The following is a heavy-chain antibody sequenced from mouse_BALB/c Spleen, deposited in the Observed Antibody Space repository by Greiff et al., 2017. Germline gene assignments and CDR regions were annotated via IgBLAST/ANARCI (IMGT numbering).Heavy chain of an antibody. D-gene: IGHD1-2*01. CDR1: GYTFTSYW. V-gene: IGHV1-7*01. CDR3: ARVYYGYPAWFAD. J-gene: IGHJ3*01. CDR2: INPSTGYT. Sequence: VQLQQSGAELAKPGASVKMSCKASGYTFTSYWMHWVKQRPGQGLEWIGYINPSTGYTEYNQKFKDKATLTADKSSSTAYMQLSSLTSEDSAVYYCARVYYGYPAWFADWGQGTLVTVSA.